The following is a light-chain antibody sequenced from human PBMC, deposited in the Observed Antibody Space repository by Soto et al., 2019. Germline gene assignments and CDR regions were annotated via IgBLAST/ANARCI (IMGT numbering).Light chain of an antibody. CDR3: CSYTSSTTPL. CDR1: SSDVGAYNF. V-gene: IGLV2-14*01. J-gene: IGLJ2*01. CDR2: EVS. Sequence: QSVLTQPASVSGSPGQSITISCSGTSSDVGAYNFVSWYQVHPGRAPKLVISEVSNRPSGVSNRFSGSKSGNTASLTISGLQAEDEADYYCCSYTSSTTPLFGGGTKVTVL.